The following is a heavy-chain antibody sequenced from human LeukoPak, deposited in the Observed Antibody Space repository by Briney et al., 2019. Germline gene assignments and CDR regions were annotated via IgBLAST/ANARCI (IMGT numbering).Heavy chain of an antibody. V-gene: IGHV3-23*01. CDR2: ISGSGGRT. CDR1: GFTLSSYA. CDR3: AKVAVATPRGGFDY. J-gene: IGHJ4*02. Sequence: GGSLRLSCAASGFTLSSYAMSWVRQAPGKGLEGVSAISGSGGRTYYADSVKGRFPISRDNSKNTLYLQMTSLRAEDTAVYCGAKVAVATPRGGFDYWGQGTLVTVSS. D-gene: IGHD6-19*01.